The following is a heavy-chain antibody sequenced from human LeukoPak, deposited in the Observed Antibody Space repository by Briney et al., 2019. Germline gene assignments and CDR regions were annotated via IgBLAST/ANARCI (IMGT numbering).Heavy chain of an antibody. CDR2: LYYSGNI. CDR3: ARGYDSSGYPFDY. Sequence: SETLSLTCTVSGGSISSSSYYWGWIRQPPGKGLEWIGSLYYSGNILYNPSLKSRVTISVDPSKNRFSLKLSSVTAADTAVYYCARGYDSSGYPFDYWGQGTLVTVSS. D-gene: IGHD3-22*01. CDR1: GGSISSSSYY. V-gene: IGHV4-39*01. J-gene: IGHJ4*02.